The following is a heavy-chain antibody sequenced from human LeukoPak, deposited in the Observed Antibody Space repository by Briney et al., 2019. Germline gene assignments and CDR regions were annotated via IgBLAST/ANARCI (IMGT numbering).Heavy chain of an antibody. CDR1: GHTFTTYT. CDR2: INAGNGNT. CDR3: ARANDFWSGYYYGMDV. D-gene: IGHD3-3*01. V-gene: IGHV1-3*01. Sequence: ASVNVSCKASGHTFTTYTIHWVRQAPGQRLEWMGWINAGNGNTKYSQHFQGRVTITRDTSASTAYMELSSLRSEDTAVYYCARANDFWSGYYYGMDVWGQGTTVTVSS. J-gene: IGHJ6*02.